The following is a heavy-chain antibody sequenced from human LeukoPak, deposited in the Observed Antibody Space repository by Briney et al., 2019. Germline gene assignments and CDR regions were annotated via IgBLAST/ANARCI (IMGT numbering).Heavy chain of an antibody. Sequence: SETLSLTCTVSGGSISPYYWGWIRQPAGKGLEWIGRVYTSGTTNYNPSLKSRVTMSVDASKNQFSLKLTSVTAADTAVYFCARVRFGPGGELFDYWGQGTLVTVSS. CDR2: VYTSGTT. J-gene: IGHJ4*02. CDR1: GGSISPYY. D-gene: IGHD3-3*01. CDR3: ARVRFGPGGELFDY. V-gene: IGHV4-4*07.